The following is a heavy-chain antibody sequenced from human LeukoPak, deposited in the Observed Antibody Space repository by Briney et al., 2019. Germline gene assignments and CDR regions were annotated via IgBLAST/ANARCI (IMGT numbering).Heavy chain of an antibody. CDR1: GFIFSTYG. D-gene: IGHD3-10*01. V-gene: IGHV3-33*01. Sequence: PGGSLRLSCVASGFIFSTYGLHWVRQSPGRGLEWVAVIWYDGSQRYYADSVKGRFTISRDNAKNSLYLQMKSLRAEDTALYYCARSGSKVKGMDVWGQGTTVTVSS. CDR2: IWYDGSQR. J-gene: IGHJ6*02. CDR3: ARSGSKVKGMDV.